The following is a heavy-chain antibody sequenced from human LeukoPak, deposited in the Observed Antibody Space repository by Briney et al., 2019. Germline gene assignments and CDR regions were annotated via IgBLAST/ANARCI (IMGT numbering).Heavy chain of an antibody. Sequence: GGSLRLSCAASGFTFSSYGMHWVRQAPGKGLEWVAFIRYDGSNKYYADSVKGRFTISRDNSKNSLYLQMNSLRAEDTAVYYCARGGGFLEWLYFDYWGQGTLVTVSS. CDR3: ARGGGFLEWLYFDY. CDR1: GFTFSSYG. D-gene: IGHD3-3*01. CDR2: IRYDGSNK. V-gene: IGHV3-30*02. J-gene: IGHJ4*02.